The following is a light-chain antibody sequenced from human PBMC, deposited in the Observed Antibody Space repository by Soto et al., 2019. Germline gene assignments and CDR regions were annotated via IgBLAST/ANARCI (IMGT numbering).Light chain of an antibody. Sequence: QAVLTQPASVSGSPGQSITISCTGSSSDIGSHNLVSWYQQHPGEAPKLMIVEVNKRPSGVSDRFSGSKSGNTASLTISGLQAEDEANYYCYSYAGSATSLFGGGTKLTVL. J-gene: IGLJ2*01. CDR3: YSYAGSATSL. CDR2: EVN. CDR1: SSDIGSHNL. V-gene: IGLV2-23*02.